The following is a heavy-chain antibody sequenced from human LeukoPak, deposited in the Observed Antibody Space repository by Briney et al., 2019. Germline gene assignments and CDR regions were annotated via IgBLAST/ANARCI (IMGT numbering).Heavy chain of an antibody. CDR3: STNVRRRARYFFDY. D-gene: IGHD6-25*01. Sequence: SETLSLTCTVSGCSISSYYWSWIRQPAGKGLEWIGRIYTSGTTNYNAFLMSGGTISVDTSKHHFSLKLSSVPAADTAPYYCSTNVRRRARYFFDYWGQGTLVSVSS. CDR1: GCSISSYY. J-gene: IGHJ4*02. V-gene: IGHV4-4*07. CDR2: IYTSGTT.